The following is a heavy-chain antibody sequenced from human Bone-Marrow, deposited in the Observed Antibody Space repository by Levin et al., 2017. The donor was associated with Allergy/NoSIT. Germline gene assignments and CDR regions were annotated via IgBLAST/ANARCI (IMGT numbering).Heavy chain of an antibody. CDR2: ISGGTSI. J-gene: IGHJ4*02. CDR3: TRVRASAPNDY. D-gene: IGHD6-13*01. Sequence: AGGSLRLSCAASGFTFSTYEMTWVRQAPGKGLEWVSYISGGTSIYYADSVKGRFTISRDNAKNLMYLQMNSLRAEDTAVYYCTRVRASAPNDYWGQGTLVTVSS. V-gene: IGHV3-48*03. CDR1: GFTFSTYE.